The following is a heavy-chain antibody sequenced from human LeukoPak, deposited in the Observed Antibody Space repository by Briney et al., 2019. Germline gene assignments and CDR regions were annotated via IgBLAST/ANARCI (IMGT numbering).Heavy chain of an antibody. CDR3: ARVTYSSSSMSLDGFDI. D-gene: IGHD6-6*01. V-gene: IGHV3-48*04. CDR2: IGGSGATI. J-gene: IGHJ3*02. CDR1: GFSFSSSS. Sequence: GSLRLSCAASGFSFSSSSMNWVRQVPGKGLEWLSYIGGSGATIRYSDSVEGRFTVSKDDAKNSLYLQMNSLRVEDTGVYYCARVTYSSSSMSLDGFDIWGQGTMVTVSS.